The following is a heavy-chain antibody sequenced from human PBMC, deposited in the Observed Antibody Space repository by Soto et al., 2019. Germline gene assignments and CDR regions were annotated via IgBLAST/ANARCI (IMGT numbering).Heavy chain of an antibody. CDR2: IWHDDK. CDR3: ARDQILCGGNSFDS. CDR1: GFTLSSYG. D-gene: IGHD2-15*01. Sequence: QVQLVESGGGVVQPGRSLRLSCAASGFTLSSYGMHWVRQAPGKGLEWVAVIWHDDKYYVNSVKGRFTISRDNSKNTLYLQMSSLRAEDTAVYYCARDQILCGGNSFDSWGQGTLVTVSS. V-gene: IGHV3-33*01. J-gene: IGHJ4*02.